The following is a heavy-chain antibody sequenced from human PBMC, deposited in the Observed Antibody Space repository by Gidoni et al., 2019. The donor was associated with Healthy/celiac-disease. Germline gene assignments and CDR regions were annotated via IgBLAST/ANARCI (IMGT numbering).Heavy chain of an antibody. J-gene: IGHJ4*02. V-gene: IGHV3-7*01. CDR1: GFTFSSDW. CDR2: IKQDGSEK. CDR3: ARDQWGYTYDY. Sequence: EVQLVESGGGLVQPGGSLRLSCAASGFTFSSDWMSWVRQAPGKGLEGVANIKQDGSEKYYVDSVKGRFTISRDNAKNSLYLQMNSLRAEDTAVYYCARDQWGYTYDYWGQGTLVTVSS. D-gene: IGHD5-12*01.